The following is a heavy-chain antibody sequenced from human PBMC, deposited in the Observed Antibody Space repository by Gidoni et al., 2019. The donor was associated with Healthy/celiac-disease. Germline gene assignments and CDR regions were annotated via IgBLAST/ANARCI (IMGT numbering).Heavy chain of an antibody. CDR2: SSGSSGST. CDR3: AKGLHSTVTTPEAFDI. V-gene: IGHV3-23*01. J-gene: IGHJ3*02. CDR1: GFTFRSNA. Sequence: EVQLLESGGGLVQPGGSLRLSCSASGFTFRSNAMSWVRQAPGKGLEWVSTSSGSSGSTYYADSVKCRFTISRDNSKNTLYLQMNSLRAEDTAVYYCAKGLHSTVTTPEAFDIWGQGTMVTVSS. D-gene: IGHD4-17*01.